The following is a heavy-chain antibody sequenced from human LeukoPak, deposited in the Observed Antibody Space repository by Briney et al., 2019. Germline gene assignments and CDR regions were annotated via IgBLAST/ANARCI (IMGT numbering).Heavy chain of an antibody. CDR2: ISYDGSNK. Sequence: LRHGDGASGFTVRSEAMGGVRQAPGKGLEWVAVISYDGSNKYYADSVKGRFTISRDNSKNTLYLQMNSLRAEDTAVYYCARAGSTSWDPGVGAFDIWGQGTMVTVSS. CDR3: ARAGSTSWDPGVGAFDI. J-gene: IGHJ3*02. D-gene: IGHD2-2*01. CDR1: GFTVRSEA. V-gene: IGHV3-30*11.